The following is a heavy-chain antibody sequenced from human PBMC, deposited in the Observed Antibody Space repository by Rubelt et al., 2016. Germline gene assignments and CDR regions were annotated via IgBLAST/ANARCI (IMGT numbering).Heavy chain of an antibody. V-gene: IGHV1-2*06. Sequence: QVQLVQSGAEVKKPGASVKVSCKASGYTFTGYYMHWVRQAPGQGLEWMGRINPNSGGTNYAQKFQGRVTMTRDTSTSTVYMELSSLRSEDTAVYYCARDPSPRASRAPGGDDYWGQGTLVTVSS. CDR2: INPNSGGT. D-gene: IGHD3-16*01. CDR3: ARDPSPRASRAPGGDDY. J-gene: IGHJ4*02. CDR1: GYTFTGYY.